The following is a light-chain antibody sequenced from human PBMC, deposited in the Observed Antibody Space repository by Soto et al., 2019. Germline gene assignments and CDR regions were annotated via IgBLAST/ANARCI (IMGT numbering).Light chain of an antibody. CDR3: SSYRSSSTLYV. CDR1: SSDVGGYNY. CDR2: DVS. Sequence: QSALTQPDSVSGSPGQSITISCTGTSSDVGGYNYVSWYQQHPGQAPKLMIFDVSNRPSGVSNRFSGSRSGNTASLTISGLQTEDEADYYCSSYRSSSTLYVFGTGTKLTVL. J-gene: IGLJ1*01. V-gene: IGLV2-14*01.